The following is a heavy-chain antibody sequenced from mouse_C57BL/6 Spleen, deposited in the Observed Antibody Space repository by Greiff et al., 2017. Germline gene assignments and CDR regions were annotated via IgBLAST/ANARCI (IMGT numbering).Heavy chain of an antibody. CDR1: GYTFTSYW. V-gene: IGHV1-64*01. D-gene: IGHD4-1*02. Sequence: QVQLQQPGAELVKPGASVKLSCKASGYTFTSYWMHWVKQRPGQGLEWIGMIHPNSGSTNYNEKFKSKATLTVDKSSSTAYMQLSSLTSEDSAVYYCARSGQLGLDENYWGQGTTLTVSS. CDR2: IHPNSGST. CDR3: ARSGQLGLDENY. J-gene: IGHJ2*01.